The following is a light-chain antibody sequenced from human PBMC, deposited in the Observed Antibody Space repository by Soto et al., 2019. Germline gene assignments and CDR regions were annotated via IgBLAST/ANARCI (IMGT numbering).Light chain of an antibody. J-gene: IGLJ1*01. CDR2: EVS. V-gene: IGLV2-8*01. CDR1: SGDVGGYNY. CDR3: SSYAGSNKSV. Sequence: QSALTQPPSASGPPGQSVTISCTGTSGDVGGYNYVSWYQQHPGKAPKLMIYEVSKRPSGVPDRFSGSKSGNTASLTVSGLQPEDEADYYCSSYAGSNKSVFXTGTKLTVL.